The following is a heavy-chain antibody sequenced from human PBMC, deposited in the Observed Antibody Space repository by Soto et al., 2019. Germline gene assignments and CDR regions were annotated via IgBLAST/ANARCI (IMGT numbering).Heavy chain of an antibody. Sequence: GGSLRLSCATSRFSFSNAWMNWVRQSPGRGLEWVGRIKSLTDGGATDYAAPVKGRFTITRDDSKDTLYLHMNNLKTEDTAMYFCTADLPDNWFDPWGQGTLVTV. J-gene: IGHJ5*02. CDR3: TADLPDNWFDP. CDR1: RFSFSNAW. V-gene: IGHV3-15*01. CDR2: IKSLTDGGAT. D-gene: IGHD3-22*01.